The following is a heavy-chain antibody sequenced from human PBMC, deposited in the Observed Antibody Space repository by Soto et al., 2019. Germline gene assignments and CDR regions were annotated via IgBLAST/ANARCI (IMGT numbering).Heavy chain of an antibody. J-gene: IGHJ4*02. V-gene: IGHV4-30-2*01. CDR2: MYHSGST. Sequence: SETLSLTCAVSGGSISSGGYSWSWIRQPPGKGLEWIGYMYHSGSTYYNPSFKSRVTISIDRSKNQFSLKLSSVTAADTAVYYCARVPDDWGQGSLVTVSS. CDR3: ARVPDD. D-gene: IGHD2-2*01. CDR1: GGSISSGGYS.